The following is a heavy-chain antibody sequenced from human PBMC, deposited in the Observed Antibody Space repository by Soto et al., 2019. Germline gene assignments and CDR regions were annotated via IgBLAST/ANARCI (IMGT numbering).Heavy chain of an antibody. CDR1: GFTFSSYA. CDR2: ISGDGSDK. V-gene: IGHV3-30-3*01. CDR3: ARDLVFYCSSGSCFGNNWIDP. D-gene: IGHD2-15*01. J-gene: IGHJ5*02. Sequence: GGSLRLSCAASGFTFSSYALHWVRQAPGKGLEWVAVISGDGSDKYYADSVKGRFTISRDRSKSSLYLQMNSLRAEDTAVYYCARDLVFYCSSGSCFGNNWIDPWGQGTLVTVSS.